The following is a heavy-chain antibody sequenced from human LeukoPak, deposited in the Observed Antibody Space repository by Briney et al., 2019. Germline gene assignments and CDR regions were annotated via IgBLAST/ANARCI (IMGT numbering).Heavy chain of an antibody. CDR3: ARDYGDYGYFQH. J-gene: IGHJ1*01. Sequence: PSETLSLTCTVSGGSISSYYWSWIRQPPGKGLEWIGYIYYSGSTNYNPSLKSRVTISVDTSKNQFSLKLSSVAAAGTAVYYCARDYGDYGYFQHWGQGTLVTVSS. CDR2: IYYSGST. V-gene: IGHV4-59*01. CDR1: GGSISSYY. D-gene: IGHD4-17*01.